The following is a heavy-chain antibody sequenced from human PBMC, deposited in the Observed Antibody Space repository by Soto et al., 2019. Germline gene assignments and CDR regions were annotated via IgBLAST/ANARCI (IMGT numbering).Heavy chain of an antibody. V-gene: IGHV3-11*01. CDR1: GFRLSDYE. J-gene: IGHJ3*01. D-gene: IGHD3-22*01. Sequence: GGSLRLSCAVSGFRLSDYEMSWIRQAPGKGPEWVSFISRSGGTIYYVDSVKGRFSMSRDNAKNSVYLQLRSLRVEDTAAYFCAGSSGWSEADGFDLWGQGTMVTVSS. CDR2: ISRSGGTI. CDR3: AGSSGWSEADGFDL.